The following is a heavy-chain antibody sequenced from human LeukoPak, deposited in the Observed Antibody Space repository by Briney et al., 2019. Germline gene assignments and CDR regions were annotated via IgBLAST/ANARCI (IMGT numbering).Heavy chain of an antibody. CDR2: PDPEDGGI. J-gene: IGHJ4*02. V-gene: IGHV1-24*01. D-gene: IGHD3-16*02. CDR3: TTVGKDYDYVWGSYRLFDD. Sequence: GASVKVSCRISGNTLAGLSMHWVRQAPGKGLEWMGGPDPEDGGIFYAQKFQGRVTMTEDTSTDTAYMELSSLRSDDTAVYYCTTVGKDYDYVWGSYRLFDDWGQGTLVTVSP. CDR1: GNTLAGLS.